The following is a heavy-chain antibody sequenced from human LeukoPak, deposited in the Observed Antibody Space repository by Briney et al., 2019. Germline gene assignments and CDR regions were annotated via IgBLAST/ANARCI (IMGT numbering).Heavy chain of an antibody. V-gene: IGHV3-23*01. D-gene: IGHD5-12*01. CDR2: ISESGGTT. CDR3: AKDRHDSGYDGGCIFDY. Sequence: GGSLRLSCAASGFTFSTYAMSWVRQAPGKGLEWVSAISESGGTTYYADSVKGRFTISRGNSKNTLYLQMNSLSAEDTAVYYCAKDRHDSGYDGGCIFDYWGQGTLVTVSS. J-gene: IGHJ4*02. CDR1: GFTFSTYA.